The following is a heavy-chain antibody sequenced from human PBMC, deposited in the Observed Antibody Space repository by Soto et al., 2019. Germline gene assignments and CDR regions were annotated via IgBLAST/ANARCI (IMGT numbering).Heavy chain of an antibody. Sequence: SETQSLTSAVYGGSFGVYYVSWLRQPPGKGLEWIGEINHSGSTNYNPSLKSRVTISVDTSKNQFSLKLSSVTAADTAVYYCARARYSSSWYWWFDPWGQGTLVTGSS. CDR2: INHSGST. D-gene: IGHD6-13*01. CDR1: GGSFGVYY. V-gene: IGHV4-34*01. J-gene: IGHJ5*02. CDR3: ARARYSSSWYWWFDP.